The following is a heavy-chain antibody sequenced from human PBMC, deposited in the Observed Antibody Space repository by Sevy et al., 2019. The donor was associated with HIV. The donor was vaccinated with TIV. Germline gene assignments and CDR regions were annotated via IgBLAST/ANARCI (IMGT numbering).Heavy chain of an antibody. CDR2: ISGSGGST. D-gene: IGHD3-22*01. J-gene: IGHJ4*02. Sequence: GGSLRLSCAASGFTFSSYAMSWVRQAPGKGLEWVSAISGSGGSTYYADSGKGRFTISRDNSKDTLNLQMNSLRAEDTAVYYCAKDPTDRPPKYYYDSSGYYPILTYFDYWGQGTLVTVSS. CDR3: AKDPTDRPPKYYYDSSGYYPILTYFDY. V-gene: IGHV3-23*01. CDR1: GFTFSSYA.